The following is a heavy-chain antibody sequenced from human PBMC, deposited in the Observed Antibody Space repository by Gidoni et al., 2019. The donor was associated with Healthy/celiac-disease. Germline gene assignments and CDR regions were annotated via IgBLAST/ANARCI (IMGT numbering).Heavy chain of an antibody. Sequence: QLQLQESGPGLVKPSETLSLTCTVSGGSSSSSSYYWGWLRQPPGKGLKWIGSIYSSGSTSYSPSLKGRVTISVDTSKNQFSLKLSSVTAADTAVYYCASRGGWYRPLDYWGQGTLVTVSS. CDR1: GGSSSSSSYY. CDR3: ASRGGWYRPLDY. J-gene: IGHJ4*02. V-gene: IGHV4-39*01. CDR2: IYSSGST. D-gene: IGHD6-19*01.